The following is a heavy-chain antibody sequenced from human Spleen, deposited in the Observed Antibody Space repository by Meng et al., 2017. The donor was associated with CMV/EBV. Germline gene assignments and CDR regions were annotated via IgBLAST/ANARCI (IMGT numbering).Heavy chain of an antibody. Sequence: GGSLRLSCAASGFTLSSYWMSWVRQAPGKGLEWVAVISFDGNNKYFADSVKGRFTITRDNSKNTLYLQMNSMRVEDTAVYYCAREDYYTWTGFYRTRYYSGMDVWGQGTTVTVSS. V-gene: IGHV3-30*03. J-gene: IGHJ6*02. D-gene: IGHD3-9*01. CDR1: GFTLSSYW. CDR2: ISFDGNNK. CDR3: AREDYYTWTGFYRTRYYSGMDV.